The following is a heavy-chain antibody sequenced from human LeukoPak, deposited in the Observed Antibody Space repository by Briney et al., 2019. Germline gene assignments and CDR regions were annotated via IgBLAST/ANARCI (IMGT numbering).Heavy chain of an antibody. CDR2: ISWNSGRI. V-gene: IGHV3-9*01. Sequence: GRSLRLSCAASGFTFDDYAMHWVRQAPGKGLEWVSGISWNSGRIGYADSVKGRFTISRDNAKNSLYLQMNSLRAEDTALYYCAKGHGVVVVAATPFDIWGQGTMVTVSS. CDR1: GFTFDDYA. J-gene: IGHJ3*02. CDR3: AKGHGVVVVAATPFDI. D-gene: IGHD2-15*01.